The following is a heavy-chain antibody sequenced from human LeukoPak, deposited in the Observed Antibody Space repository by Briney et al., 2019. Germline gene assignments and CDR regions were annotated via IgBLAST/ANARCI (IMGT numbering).Heavy chain of an antibody. J-gene: IGHJ4*02. V-gene: IGHV3-48*03. CDR1: GFTFSSYE. CDR2: ISTSGSPI. CDR3: ARRGFYDTSGYLFDH. D-gene: IGHD3-22*01. Sequence: GGSLRLSCAASGFTFSSYEMNWVRQAPGKGLEWVSYISTSGSPIYYGNSVKGRFTISRDNARNSLYLQMNSLRAEDTALYYCARRGFYDTSGYLFDHWGQGTLVTVSS.